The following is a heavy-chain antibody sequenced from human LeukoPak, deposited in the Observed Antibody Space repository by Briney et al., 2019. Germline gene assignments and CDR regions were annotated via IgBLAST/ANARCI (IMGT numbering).Heavy chain of an antibody. CDR2: INQDGTEK. Sequence: GGSLRLSCVASGFTFSTYWMTWVRQAPGKGLEWVANINQDGTEKNYVDSVKGRFTISRDNAKNSLYLQMNSLRTEDTAVYYWAGNMGDYWGRGTLFTVSS. J-gene: IGHJ4*02. CDR1: GFTFSTYW. CDR3: AGNMGDY. D-gene: IGHD2/OR15-2a*01. V-gene: IGHV3-7*04.